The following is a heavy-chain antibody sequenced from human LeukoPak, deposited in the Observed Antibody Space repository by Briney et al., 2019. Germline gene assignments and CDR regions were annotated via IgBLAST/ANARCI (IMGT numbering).Heavy chain of an antibody. CDR3: ARVGITMVRGGYYFDY. Sequence: SETLSLTCTVSGGSISSSSNYWGWIRQPPGKGLEWIGSIYYIGSTYYNPSLKSRATISVDTSKNQFSLKMSSVTAADTAVYYCARVGITMVRGGYYFDYWGQGTLVTVSS. CDR2: IYYIGST. D-gene: IGHD3-10*01. CDR1: GGSISSSSNY. V-gene: IGHV4-39*07. J-gene: IGHJ4*02.